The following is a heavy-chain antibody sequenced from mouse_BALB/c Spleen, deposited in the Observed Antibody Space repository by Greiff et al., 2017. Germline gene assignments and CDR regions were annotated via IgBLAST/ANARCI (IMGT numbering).Heavy chain of an antibody. CDR2: IWGDGST. D-gene: IGHD1-1*01. Sequence: VQLQESGPGLVSPSQSLSITCTVSGFSLTGYGVNWVRQPPGKGLEWLGMIWGDGSTDYNSALKSRLSISKDNSKSQVFLKMNSLQTDDTARYYCARGEAYGGYFDVWGAGTTVTVSA. V-gene: IGHV2-6-7*02. CDR1: GFSLTGYG. J-gene: IGHJ1*01. CDR3: ARGEAYGGYFDV.